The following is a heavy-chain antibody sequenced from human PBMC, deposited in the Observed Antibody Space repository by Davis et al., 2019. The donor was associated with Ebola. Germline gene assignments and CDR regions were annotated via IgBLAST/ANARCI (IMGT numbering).Heavy chain of an antibody. CDR2: INPSDGST. J-gene: IGHJ5*02. CDR3: ARPGYCTTTKCYTFMA. Sequence: ASVTVSCKASGYAFTSFFIHWVRQAPGHGLEWMGIINPSDGSTSYAQNFQDRVTLTRDTSTSTIYMELSSLRSEDTAVYFCARPGYCTTTKCYTFMAWGQGTLVTVSS. CDR1: GYAFTSFF. V-gene: IGHV1-46*01. D-gene: IGHD2-2*02.